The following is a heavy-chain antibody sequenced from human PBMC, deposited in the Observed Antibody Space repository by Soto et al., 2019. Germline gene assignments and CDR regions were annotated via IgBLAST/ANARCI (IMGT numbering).Heavy chain of an antibody. D-gene: IGHD2-8*01. Sequence: PSETLSLTCTVSGGSISNFYWSWIRQPPGKGPEWIGYISYGGNTNYNPSLKSRVSISVDTSKNQLSLNLTSVTAADTAVYYCARAPMVLSRSYFDSWGQGTPVTVSS. CDR3: ARAPMVLSRSYFDS. CDR2: ISYGGNT. J-gene: IGHJ4*02. CDR1: GGSISNFY. V-gene: IGHV4-59*01.